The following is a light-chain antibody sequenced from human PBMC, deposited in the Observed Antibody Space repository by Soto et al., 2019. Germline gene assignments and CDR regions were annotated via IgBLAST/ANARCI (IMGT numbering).Light chain of an antibody. J-gene: IGKJ1*01. CDR3: QQYNNWPPWT. CDR2: GES. V-gene: IGKV3D-15*01. Sequence: EIVMTQSPATLSVSPGERATLSCRASQSISSNLAWYQQKPGQAPRLLIYGESTRATGIPARFSVSGSGTEFTLTISSLQSEDFAVYYCQQYNNWPPWTFGQGTKVEIK. CDR1: QSISSN.